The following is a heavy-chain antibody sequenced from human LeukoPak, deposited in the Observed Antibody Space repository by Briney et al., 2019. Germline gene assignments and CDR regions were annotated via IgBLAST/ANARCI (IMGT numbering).Heavy chain of an antibody. V-gene: IGHV3-49*04. D-gene: IGHD5-18*01. J-gene: IGHJ4*02. CDR3: TRESVYSYGLTELGF. CDR1: GFTFDGYG. Sequence: GSLRLSCTGSGFTFDGYGINWVRQAPGKGLEWVGFIRSKAYGGTTEFAASVKDRFTISRDDSKSIAYLQMNSLKTEDTAVYYCTRESVYSYGLTELGFWGQGTLVTVSS. CDR2: IRSKAYGGTT.